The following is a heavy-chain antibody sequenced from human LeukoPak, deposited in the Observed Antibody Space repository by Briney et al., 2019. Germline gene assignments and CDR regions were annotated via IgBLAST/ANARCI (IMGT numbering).Heavy chain of an antibody. Sequence: GGSLRLSCTASGFTFGDYAMSWVRQAPGKGLEWVSYISSSSSYTNYADSVKGRFTISRDNAKNSLYLQMNSLRAEDTAVYYCARAKTYYYGSGRVLNWFDPWGQGTLVTVSS. CDR3: ARAKTYYYGSGRVLNWFDP. CDR1: GFTFGDYA. D-gene: IGHD3-10*01. V-gene: IGHV3-11*06. J-gene: IGHJ5*02. CDR2: ISSSSSYT.